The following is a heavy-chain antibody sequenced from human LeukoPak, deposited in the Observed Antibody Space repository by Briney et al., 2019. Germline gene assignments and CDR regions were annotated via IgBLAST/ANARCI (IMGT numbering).Heavy chain of an antibody. CDR2: ISSSSSYI. CDR3: ARDLRPITMVRGVYDAFDI. V-gene: IGHV3-21*01. CDR1: GFTFSSYS. J-gene: IGHJ3*02. Sequence: GGSLRLSCAASGFTFSSYSMNWVRQAPGKGLEWVPSISSSSSYIYYADSVKGRFTISRDNAKNSLYLQMNSLRAEDTAVYYCARDLRPITMVRGVYDAFDIWGQGTMVTVSS. D-gene: IGHD3-10*01.